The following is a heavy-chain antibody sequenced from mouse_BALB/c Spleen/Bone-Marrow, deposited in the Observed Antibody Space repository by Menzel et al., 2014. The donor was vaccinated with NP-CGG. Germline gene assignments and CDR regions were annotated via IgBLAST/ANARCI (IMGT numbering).Heavy chain of an antibody. D-gene: IGHD4-1*01. Sequence: QVQLQQSGSVLVRPGASVKLSCKASGYTFTSSWMHWAKQRPGLGLEWIGEIHPNSGNTNYSEKFKGKATLTVDTSSSTAYVDPSSLTSEDSAVYYCARSGFDYWGQGTTLTVSS. CDR1: GYTFTSSW. CDR2: IHPNSGNT. CDR3: ARSGFDY. V-gene: IGHV1S130*01. J-gene: IGHJ2*01.